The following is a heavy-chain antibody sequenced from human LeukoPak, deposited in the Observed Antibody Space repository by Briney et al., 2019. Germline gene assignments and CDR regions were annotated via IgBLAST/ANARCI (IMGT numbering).Heavy chain of an antibody. D-gene: IGHD3-10*01. CDR3: AKDNRDYYIDY. V-gene: IGHV3-11*01. CDR1: GFTFSDYY. CDR2: ISSTAITI. Sequence: GGSLRLSCAASGFTFSDYYMSWIRQAPGKGLEWVSYISSTAITINYADSVKGRFHISRDNVKNLLYLQMNSLRADDTAVYYCAKDNRDYYIDYWGQGTLVTVSS. J-gene: IGHJ4*02.